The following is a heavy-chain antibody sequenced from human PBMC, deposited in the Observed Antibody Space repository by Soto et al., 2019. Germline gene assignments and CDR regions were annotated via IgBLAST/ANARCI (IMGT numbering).Heavy chain of an antibody. J-gene: IGHJ5*02. CDR2: IFYTGNT. D-gene: IGHD2-15*01. Sequence: PSETLSLTCSVSGGSISYNSYYWGWIRQPPGKGLEWVGGIFYTGNTYYSPSLKDRVTISVATYQNSFSLNLISVTAAATAVYFYARLVVVAAVANAWGQGTMVTVSS. CDR1: GGSISYNSYY. CDR3: ARLVVVAAVANA. V-gene: IGHV4-39*02.